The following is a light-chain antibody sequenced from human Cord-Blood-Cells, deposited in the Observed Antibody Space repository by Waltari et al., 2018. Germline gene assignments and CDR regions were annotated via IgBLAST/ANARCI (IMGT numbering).Light chain of an antibody. CDR2: KDS. CDR3: QSADSSGTYPVV. Sequence: LTQPPSVSVSPGQTARITCSGDALPKQYAYWYQQKPGQAPVLVIYKDSERPSGIPERFSGSSSGTTVTLTISGVQAEDEADYYCQSADSSGTYPVVFGGGTKLTVL. V-gene: IGLV3-25*02. CDR1: ALPKQY. J-gene: IGLJ2*01.